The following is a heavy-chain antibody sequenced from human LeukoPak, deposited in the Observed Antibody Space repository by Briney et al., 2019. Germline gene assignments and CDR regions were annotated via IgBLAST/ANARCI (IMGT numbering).Heavy chain of an antibody. CDR2: ISGSGGST. D-gene: IGHD4-17*01. Sequence: TGASLRLSCAASGFTFSSYAMSWVRQAPGKGPEWVSAISGSGGSTYYADSVKGRFTISRDNSKNTLYLQMNSLRAEDTAVYYCAKDWWDYGDDVFDYWGQGTLVTVSS. J-gene: IGHJ4*02. CDR3: AKDWWDYGDDVFDY. V-gene: IGHV3-23*01. CDR1: GFTFSSYA.